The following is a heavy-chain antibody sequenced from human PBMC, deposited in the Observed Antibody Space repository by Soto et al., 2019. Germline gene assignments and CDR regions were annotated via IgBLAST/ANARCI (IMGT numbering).Heavy chain of an antibody. D-gene: IGHD2-21*01. Sequence: GESLKISCNVSGDSFTSFWIGWVRQMPGKGLEWLGSIYPGDSDTRYSPSFQGQVTIAADKSITTAYLQWSSLKASDTAVYYCAKDRLSDSGCDIDYWGQGTLVTVSS. V-gene: IGHV5-51*01. CDR1: GDSFTSFW. CDR2: IYPGDSDT. J-gene: IGHJ4*02. CDR3: AKDRLSDSGCDIDY.